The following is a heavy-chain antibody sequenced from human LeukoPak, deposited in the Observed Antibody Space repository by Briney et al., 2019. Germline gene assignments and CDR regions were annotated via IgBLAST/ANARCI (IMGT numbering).Heavy chain of an antibody. CDR1: GGSISSGDYY. CDR3: ARGTVAGQGGYNWFDP. D-gene: IGHD6-19*01. V-gene: IGHV4-30-4*08. CDR2: IYYSGST. J-gene: IGHJ5*02. Sequence: SETLSLTCTVSGGSISSGDYYCSWIRQPPGKGLGWIGYIYYSGSTYYNPSLKSRVTTSVDTSKNQFSLKLSSVTAADTAVYYCARGTVAGQGGYNWFDPWGQGTLVTVSS.